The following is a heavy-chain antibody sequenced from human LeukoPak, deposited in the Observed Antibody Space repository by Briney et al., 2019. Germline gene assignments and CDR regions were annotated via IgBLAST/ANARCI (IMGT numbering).Heavy chain of an antibody. V-gene: IGHV3-9*03. CDR3: AKDKTAGTTGPGGDAFDI. J-gene: IGHJ3*02. CDR2: ISWNSGSI. Sequence: SLRLSCAASGFTFGDYAMHWVRQAPGKGLEWVSGISWNSGSIGYADSVKGRFTISRDNAKNSLYLQMNSLRAEDMALYYCAKDKTAGTTGPGGDAFDIWGQGTMVTVSS. CDR1: GFTFGDYA. D-gene: IGHD1-1*01.